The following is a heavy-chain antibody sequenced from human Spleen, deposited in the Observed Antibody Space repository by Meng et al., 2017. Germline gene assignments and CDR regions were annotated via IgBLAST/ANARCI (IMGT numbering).Heavy chain of an antibody. J-gene: IGHJ4*02. CDR3: ATRDIAVAGVAFDY. CDR1: CGPISSSNW. Sequence: QVQLQQWGAGLLQPSETLSPTCAVSCGPISSSNWWSWVRQPPGKGLEWIGEIYHSGSTNYNPSLKSRVTISVDKSKNQFSLKLSSVTAADTAVYYCATRDIAVAGVAFDYWGQGTLVTVSS. CDR2: IYHSGST. V-gene: IGHV4-4*02. D-gene: IGHD6-19*01.